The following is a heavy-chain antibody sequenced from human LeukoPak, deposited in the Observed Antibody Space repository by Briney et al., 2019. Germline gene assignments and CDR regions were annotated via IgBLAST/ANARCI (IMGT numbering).Heavy chain of an antibody. CDR3: ARPPWGIVAAAMDV. D-gene: IGHD6-13*01. Sequence: GGSLRLSCAASGFTFSSYSMNWVRQAPGKGLEWVSSISGGRTYIYYADSVKGRFTISRDNAKNSLYLQVNSLRAEDTAVYYCARPPWGIVAAAMDVWGRGTTVTVSS. CDR1: GFTFSSYS. CDR2: ISGGRTYI. V-gene: IGHV3-21*01. J-gene: IGHJ6*03.